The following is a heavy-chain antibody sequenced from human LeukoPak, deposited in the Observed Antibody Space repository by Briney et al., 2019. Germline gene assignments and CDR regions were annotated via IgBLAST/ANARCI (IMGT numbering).Heavy chain of an antibody. CDR3: ARGGGGEWLL. J-gene: IGHJ4*02. V-gene: IGHV3-7*01. CDR1: GFTFSSYW. Sequence: PGGSLRLSCAASGFTFSSYWVSWVRQAPGKGLEWVANIKQDGSEKYYVDSVKGRFTISRDNAKNSLYLQMNSLRAEDTAVYYCARGGGGEWLLWGQGTLVTVSS. CDR2: IKQDGSEK. D-gene: IGHD3-3*01.